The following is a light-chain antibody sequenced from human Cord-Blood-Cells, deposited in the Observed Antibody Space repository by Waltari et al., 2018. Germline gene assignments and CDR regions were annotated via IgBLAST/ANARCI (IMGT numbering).Light chain of an antibody. Sequence: QSALTQPRSVSGSPGQSVTISCTGTSSDVGGYNDVSWYQQHPGKAPKLMIYDVSKRPSGFPDRFSGSKSGNTASLTISGLQAEDEADYYCCSYAGRVFGGGTKLTVL. CDR1: SSDVGGYND. CDR3: CSYAGRV. V-gene: IGLV2-11*01. J-gene: IGLJ3*02. CDR2: DVS.